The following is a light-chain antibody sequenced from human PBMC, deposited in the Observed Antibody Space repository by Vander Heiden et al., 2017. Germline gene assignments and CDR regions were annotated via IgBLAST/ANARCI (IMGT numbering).Light chain of an antibody. CDR3: CSYAFDIWV. J-gene: IGLJ3*02. CDR2: EVS. CDR1: DSDVGGYNL. V-gene: IGLV2-23*02. Sequence: QSALTQPASVSGSPGQSITISCTGTDSDVGGYNLVSWYQQHPGKALKVMIYEVSKRPSGVSNRFSGSKSGNTASLTISGLQAEDEADYWCCSYAFDIWVFGGGTKLTVL.